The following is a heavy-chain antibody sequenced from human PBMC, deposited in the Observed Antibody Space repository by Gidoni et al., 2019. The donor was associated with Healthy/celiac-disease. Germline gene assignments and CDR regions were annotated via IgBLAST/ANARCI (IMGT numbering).Heavy chain of an antibody. Sequence: EVQLVESGGGLVQPGGSLRLSCAASGFTFSSYDMHWVRQATGKGLEWVSAIGTAGDPYYPGSVKGRFTIARENAKNSLYLQMNSLRAGDTAVYYCARESEYCSGGSCYSVLDYWGQGTLVTVSS. D-gene: IGHD2-15*01. CDR2: IGTAGDP. V-gene: IGHV3-13*05. J-gene: IGHJ4*02. CDR1: GFTFSSYD. CDR3: ARESEYCSGGSCYSVLDY.